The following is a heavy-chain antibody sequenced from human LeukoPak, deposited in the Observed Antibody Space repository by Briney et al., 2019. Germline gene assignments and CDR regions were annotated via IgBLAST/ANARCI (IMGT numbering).Heavy chain of an antibody. D-gene: IGHD1-26*01. CDR2: INPNSGGT. Sequence: GASVKVSCKASGYTFTGYYMRWVRQAPGQGLEWMGWINPNSGGTNYAQKFQGRVTMTRDTSISTAYMELSRLRSDDTAVYYCARVGQWELLGAFDIWGQGTMVTVSS. CDR3: ARVGQWELLGAFDI. J-gene: IGHJ3*02. CDR1: GYTFTGYY. V-gene: IGHV1-2*02.